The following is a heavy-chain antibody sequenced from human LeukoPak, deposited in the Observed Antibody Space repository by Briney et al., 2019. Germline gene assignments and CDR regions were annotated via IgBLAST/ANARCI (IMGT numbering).Heavy chain of an antibody. CDR2: IYTSGST. CDR3: ARDRCNSSTCPSRGAFDI. J-gene: IGHJ3*02. D-gene: IGHD2-2*01. Sequence: PSETLSLTCTVSGGSISSYYWSWIRQPAGKGLEWIGRIYTSGSTNYDPSLKSRVTMSVDTSKNQFSLKLSSVTAGDTAVYYCARDRCNSSTCPSRGAFDIWGQGTMVTVSS. CDR1: GGSISSYY. V-gene: IGHV4-4*07.